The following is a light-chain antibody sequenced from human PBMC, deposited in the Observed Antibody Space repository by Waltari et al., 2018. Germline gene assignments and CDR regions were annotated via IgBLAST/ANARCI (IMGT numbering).Light chain of an antibody. Sequence: DIQMTQSPSTLSASVGVRVIFTCRASQSISSWLAWYQQKPGEAPKLLIYKASSLESGVPSRFSGSGSGTEFTLTISSLQPDDFATYYCQQYNSYSPYTFGQGTKLEIK. CDR1: QSISSW. V-gene: IGKV1-5*03. CDR3: QQYNSYSPYT. CDR2: KAS. J-gene: IGKJ2*01.